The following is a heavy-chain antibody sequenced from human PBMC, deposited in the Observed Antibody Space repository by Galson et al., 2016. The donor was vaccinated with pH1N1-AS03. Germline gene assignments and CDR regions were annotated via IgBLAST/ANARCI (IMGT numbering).Heavy chain of an antibody. CDR2: ISSSGNTI. J-gene: IGHJ5*02. D-gene: IGHD3-9*01. V-gene: IGHV3-48*03. CDR1: GFIFSSYE. CDR3: ARALSEQYYDILTGNDL. Sequence: SLRLSCAASGFIFSSYEMNWVRQAPGKGLEWVSYISSSGNTIYYADSVKGRFTISRDNAKNSLYLQMNSLRAEDTAVYYCARALSEQYYDILTGNDLWGQGTLVTVSS.